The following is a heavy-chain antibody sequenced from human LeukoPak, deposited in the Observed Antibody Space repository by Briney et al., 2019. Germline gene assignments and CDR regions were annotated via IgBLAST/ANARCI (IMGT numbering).Heavy chain of an antibody. D-gene: IGHD5-24*01. J-gene: IGHJ4*02. V-gene: IGHV3-48*03. CDR2: ISGSGSNI. CDR3: ARESDGYNFDY. CDR1: GFTFSSSE. Sequence: GGSLRLSWAASGFTFSSSEINWVRQAPGKGLEWVSFISGSGSNIYYADSVKGRFTISRDNAKNSLYLQMNSLRAEDTAVYYCARESDGYNFDYWGQGTLVTVSS.